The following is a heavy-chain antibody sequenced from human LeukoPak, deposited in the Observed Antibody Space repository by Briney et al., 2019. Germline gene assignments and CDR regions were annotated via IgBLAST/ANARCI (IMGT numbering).Heavy chain of an antibody. V-gene: IGHV4-34*08. CDR1: GFTFDDYG. CDR2: INHSGST. CDR3: ATRANYDILTGYYPGHHAFDI. J-gene: IGHJ3*02. Sequence: GSLRLSCAASGFTFDDYGMSWVRQAPGKGLEWIGEINHSGSTNYNPSLKSRVTISVDTSKNQFSLKLSSVTAADTAVYYCATRANYDILTGYYPGHHAFDIWGQGTMVTVSS. D-gene: IGHD3-9*01.